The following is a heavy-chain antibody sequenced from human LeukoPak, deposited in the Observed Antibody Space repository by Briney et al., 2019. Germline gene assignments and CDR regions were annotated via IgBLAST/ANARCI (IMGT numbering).Heavy chain of an antibody. CDR2: IYYSGST. D-gene: IGHD4-23*01. V-gene: IGHV4-39*02. J-gene: IGHJ6*02. CDR1: GGSISSISSNNYH. Sequence: PSETLSLTCIVSGGSISSISSNNYHWGWIRQPPGKGLEWIGSIYYSGSTYYNPSLKSRVTISVDTSKNQFSLKLSSVAAADTALYYCAREMGVVTAHGIDVWGQGTTVTVSS. CDR3: AREMGVVTAHGIDV.